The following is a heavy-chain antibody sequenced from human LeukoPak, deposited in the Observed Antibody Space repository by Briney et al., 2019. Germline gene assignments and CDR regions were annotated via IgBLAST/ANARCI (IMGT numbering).Heavy chain of an antibody. Sequence: GRSLRLSCAASGFSFSSYAMTWVRQAPERGLEWVSTLYHNGGRTYYADSVKGRFTISRDNSRNTLYLQVNSLRADDSAIYFCAKNKGSGSPYYYSMDVWGQGTTVTVSS. CDR1: GFSFSSYA. D-gene: IGHD3-10*01. J-gene: IGHJ6*03. CDR2: LYHNGGRT. V-gene: IGHV3-23*01. CDR3: AKNKGSGSPYYYSMDV.